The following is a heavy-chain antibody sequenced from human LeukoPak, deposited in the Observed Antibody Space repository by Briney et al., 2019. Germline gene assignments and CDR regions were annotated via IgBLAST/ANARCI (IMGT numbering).Heavy chain of an antibody. CDR2: IKQDGSQE. D-gene: IGHD3-3*01. CDR3: ARGVPDDSWSGPHYSDY. Sequence: VESGGALVQPGGSLRLSRAASRFTLSTYWMSWVRQAPGKGLEWVAKIKQDGSQEYYVDSVKGRFTISRDSAKNSLYLQMNSLRAEDTAVYYCARGVPDDSWSGPHYSDYWGQGTLVTVSS. J-gene: IGHJ4*02. CDR1: RFTLSTYW. V-gene: IGHV3-7*01.